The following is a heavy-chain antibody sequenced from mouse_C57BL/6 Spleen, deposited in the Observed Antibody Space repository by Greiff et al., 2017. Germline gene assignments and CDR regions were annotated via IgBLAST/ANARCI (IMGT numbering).Heavy chain of an antibody. CDR2: IDPEDGET. CDR3: ARRDYDGDYYAMDY. D-gene: IGHD2-4*01. J-gene: IGHJ4*01. CDR1: GFNIKDYY. V-gene: IGHV14-2*01. Sequence: EVQLQQSGAELVKPGASVKLSCTASGFNIKDYYMHWVKQRTEQGLEWIGRIDPEDGETKYAPKFQGQATIPADHSSNTAYLQLSRLTSKDTAVYYCARRDYDGDYYAMDYWGQGTSVTVSS.